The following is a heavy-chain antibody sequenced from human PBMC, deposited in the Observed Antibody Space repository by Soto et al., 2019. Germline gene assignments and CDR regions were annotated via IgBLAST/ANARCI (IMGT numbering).Heavy chain of an antibody. Sequence: QVQLVQSGAEVKKPGASVKVSCKASGYTFTSYGISWVRQAPGQGLEWMGWISAYNGNTNYAQKLQGRVTMTTDTATSTAYLELRGLRSDDTAGYYCAREFDWLLKPDYYYGMDVWGQGTTVTVSS. CDR2: ISAYNGNT. CDR3: AREFDWLLKPDYYYGMDV. J-gene: IGHJ6*02. D-gene: IGHD3-9*01. CDR1: GYTFTSYG. V-gene: IGHV1-18*01.